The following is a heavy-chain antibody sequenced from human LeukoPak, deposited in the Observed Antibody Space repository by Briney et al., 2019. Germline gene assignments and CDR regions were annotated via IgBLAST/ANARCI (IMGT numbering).Heavy chain of an antibody. J-gene: IGHJ6*02. CDR1: GGTFSSYA. CDR2: MNPNSGNT. Sequence: ASVKVSCKASGGTFSSYAINWVRQATGQGLEWMGWMNPNSGNTGYAQKFQGRVTMTRNTSISTAYMELSSLRSEDTAVYYCARAPRGSYDILTGYFWSDYYYYGMDVWGQGTTVTVSS. D-gene: IGHD3-9*01. CDR3: ARAPRGSYDILTGYFWSDYYYYGMDV. V-gene: IGHV1-8*02.